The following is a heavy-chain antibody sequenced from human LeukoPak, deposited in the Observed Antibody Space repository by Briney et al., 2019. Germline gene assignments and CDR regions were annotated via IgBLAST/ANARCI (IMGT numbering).Heavy chain of an antibody. J-gene: IGHJ4*02. CDR3: ARIIGAAAGPSPFDY. CDR2: INHSGST. D-gene: IGHD6-13*01. Sequence: SETLSLTCTVSGDSISSYYWSWIRQPAGKGLEWIGEINHSGSTNYNPSLKSRVTISVDTSKNQFSLKLSSVTAADTAVYYCARIIGAAAGPSPFDYWGQGTLVTVSS. V-gene: IGHV4-34*01. CDR1: GDSISSYY.